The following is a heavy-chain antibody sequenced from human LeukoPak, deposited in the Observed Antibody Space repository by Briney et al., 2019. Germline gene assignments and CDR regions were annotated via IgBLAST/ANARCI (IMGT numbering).Heavy chain of an antibody. CDR3: TAPVVQPAAVDY. V-gene: IGHV3-49*04. CDR1: GFTFSDYA. D-gene: IGHD2-2*01. CDR2: IRSKAYGGTT. Sequence: PGGSLRLSCTASGFTFSDYAMSWVRQAPGKGLEWVGFIRSKAYGGTTEYAASVKGRFTISRDDSKSIAYLQMNSLKTDDTAVYYCTAPVVQPAAVDYWGQGTLVTVSS. J-gene: IGHJ4*02.